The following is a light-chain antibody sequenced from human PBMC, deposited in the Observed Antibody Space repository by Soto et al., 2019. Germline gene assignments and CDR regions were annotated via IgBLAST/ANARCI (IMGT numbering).Light chain of an antibody. V-gene: IGKV1-39*01. CDR3: QQTYITPLT. CDR1: QSISTY. CDR2: SAS. J-gene: IGKJ4*01. Sequence: DIQMTQSPSSLSASVGDRVTISCRASQSISTYLNWYQHIAGKAPRLLIYSASSLQSGVPSRFGGSGSGTDFTLTISSLQAEDSATYYCQQTYITPLTFGGGTKVEI.